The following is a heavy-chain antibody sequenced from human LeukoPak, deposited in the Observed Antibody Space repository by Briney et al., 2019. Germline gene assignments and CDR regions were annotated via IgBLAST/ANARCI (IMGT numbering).Heavy chain of an antibody. V-gene: IGHV3-30*18. CDR1: GFTFSSYG. Sequence: GRSLRLSCAASGFTFSSYGMHWVRQAPGKGLEWVAVVSYDGSNKYYADSVKGRFTISRDNSKNTLYLQMNSLRAEDTAVYYCAKESEMATIWPTYFDYWGQGTLVTVSS. CDR2: VSYDGSNK. D-gene: IGHD5-24*01. CDR3: AKESEMATIWPTYFDY. J-gene: IGHJ4*02.